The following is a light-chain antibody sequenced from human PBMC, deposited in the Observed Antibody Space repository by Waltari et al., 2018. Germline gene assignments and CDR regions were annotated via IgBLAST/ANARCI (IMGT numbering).Light chain of an antibody. J-gene: IGLJ2*01. Sequence: QSVLTQPPSVCAAPGQKVTISCSGGPSNLATYYVSSYQNLPGAPPKPLIYDNDKLPSGIPDRFSASRPGTSATLGITGLQIGDEADYYCATWDNSLTDVVFGGGTKLTVL. V-gene: IGLV1-51*01. CDR2: DND. CDR1: PSNLATYY. CDR3: ATWDNSLTDVV.